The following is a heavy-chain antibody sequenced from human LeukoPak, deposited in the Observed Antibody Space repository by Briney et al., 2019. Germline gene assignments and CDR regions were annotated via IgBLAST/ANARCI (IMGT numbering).Heavy chain of an antibody. CDR1: GFTFSSYA. J-gene: IGHJ4*02. Sequence: GGPLRLSCAASGFTFSSYAMSWVRQAPGKGLEWDSAISGSGGSTYYADSVKGRFTISRDNSKNTLYLQMNSLRAEDTAVYYCAKLDGYKSVHFDYWGQGTLVTVSS. CDR2: ISGSGGST. D-gene: IGHD5-24*01. V-gene: IGHV3-23*01. CDR3: AKLDGYKSVHFDY.